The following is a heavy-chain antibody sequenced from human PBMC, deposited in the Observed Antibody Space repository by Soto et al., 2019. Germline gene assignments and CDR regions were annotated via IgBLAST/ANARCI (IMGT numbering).Heavy chain of an antibody. CDR2: IWTSGST. CDR1: GFTFSSND. J-gene: IGHJ3*01. CDR3: ATRPLLRGAP. V-gene: IGHV3-53*01. Sequence: EVQLVESGGGLIQPGGFLRLSCAASGFTFSSNDMNWVRQAPGKGLEWVSLIWTSGSTAYADSVKGRFTITRDNSKSALYLHMSSLRAEDTAVYYCATRPLLRGAPWGQGTMVTVSS. D-gene: IGHD3-16*01.